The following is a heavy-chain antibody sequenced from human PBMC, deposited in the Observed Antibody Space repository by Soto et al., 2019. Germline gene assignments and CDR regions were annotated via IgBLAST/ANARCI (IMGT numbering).Heavy chain of an antibody. CDR3: ARDRELFPYYYYYGMHV. CDR2: ISAYNGNT. Sequence: QVPLVQSGAEVKKPGASVKVSCKASGYTFTSYGISWVRQAPGQGLEWMGWISAYNGNTNYAQKLQGRVTMTTDTSTSTAYMELRSLSCDDTAVYYCARDRELFPYYYYYGMHVWGQGTTVTVSS. D-gene: IGHD6-6*01. CDR1: GYTFTSYG. J-gene: IGHJ6*02. V-gene: IGHV1-18*01.